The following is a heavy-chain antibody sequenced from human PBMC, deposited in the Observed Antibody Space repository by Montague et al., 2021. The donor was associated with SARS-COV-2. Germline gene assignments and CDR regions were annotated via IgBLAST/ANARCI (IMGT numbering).Heavy chain of an antibody. CDR3: AREGTVPGPRGIYFDD. D-gene: IGHD1-1*01. CDR2: TYYRSKWYT. Sequence: CAISGDSVSSNSAAWNWIRQSPSGGLEWLGRTYYRSKWYTDYAPSVKTRITITPDTSNNQFSLHLNSVTPWDTAVYYCAREGTVPGPRGIYFDDWGQGTLVTVSS. V-gene: IGHV6-1*01. CDR1: GDSVSSNSAA. J-gene: IGHJ4*02.